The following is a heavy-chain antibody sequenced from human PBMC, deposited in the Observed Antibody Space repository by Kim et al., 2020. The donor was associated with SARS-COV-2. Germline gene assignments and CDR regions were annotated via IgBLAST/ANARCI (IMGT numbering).Heavy chain of an antibody. D-gene: IGHD3-22*01. CDR2: INHSGST. V-gene: IGHV4-34*01. J-gene: IGHJ6*02. Sequence: SETLSLTCAVYGGSFSGYYWTWIRQPPGKGLEWIGEINHSGSTSYNPSLKSRVTISVDASKNQFSLKMSSITAADTAMYYCARGSEGIALIVVVKPFYYYAMDVWGQGTTVTVSS. CDR3: ARGSEGIALIVVVKPFYYYAMDV. CDR1: GGSFSGYY.